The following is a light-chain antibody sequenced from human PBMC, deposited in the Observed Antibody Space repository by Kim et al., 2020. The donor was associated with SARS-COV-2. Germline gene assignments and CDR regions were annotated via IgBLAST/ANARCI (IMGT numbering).Light chain of an antibody. CDR2: SAS. V-gene: IGKV3D-15*01. CDR1: QTVFSN. Sequence: MSPGERATLSGRASQTVFSNLAGYQQKPGQAPRLLLYSASTRATGTPARFSGSGSGTEFTLTISSLQSEDLAVYYCQQYDSWPLTFGGGTKVDIK. CDR3: QQYDSWPLT. J-gene: IGKJ4*01.